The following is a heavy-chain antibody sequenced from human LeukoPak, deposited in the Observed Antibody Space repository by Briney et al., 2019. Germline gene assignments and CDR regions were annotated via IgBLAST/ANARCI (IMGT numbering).Heavy chain of an antibody. V-gene: IGHV4-4*07. CDR2: IYITGST. CDR1: GGSISSYY. D-gene: IGHD5-18*01. J-gene: IGHJ4*02. CDR3: VCPRGFSYGYFDY. Sequence: PSETLSLTCTVSGGSISSYYWSWIRQPAGKGLEWIGRIYITGSTNYNPSLKSRVTISADTSKNQFSLTLGSVSATDTAVYYCVCPRGFSYGYFDYWGQGTLVTVSS.